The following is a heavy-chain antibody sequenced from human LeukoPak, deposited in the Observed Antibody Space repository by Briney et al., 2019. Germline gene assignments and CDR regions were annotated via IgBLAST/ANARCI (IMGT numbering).Heavy chain of an antibody. D-gene: IGHD6-13*01. CDR3: ARLVYSSSWSYYYGMDV. CDR2: IYYSGST. CDR1: GGSISSYY. J-gene: IGHJ6*02. V-gene: IGHV4-59*08. Sequence: SETLSLTCTVSGGSISSYYWSWIRQPPGKGLEWIGYIYYSGSTNYNPSLKSRVTISVDTSKNPFSLKLSSVTAADTAVYYCARLVYSSSWSYYYGMDVWGQGTTVTVSS.